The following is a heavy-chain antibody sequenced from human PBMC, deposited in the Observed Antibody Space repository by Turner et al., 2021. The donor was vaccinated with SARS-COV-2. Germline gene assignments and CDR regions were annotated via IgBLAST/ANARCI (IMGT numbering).Heavy chain of an antibody. CDR2: ISDDGSSA. D-gene: IGHD6-13*01. Sequence: VQLVESGGDFVHPGGSLRLSCVGSGFTFSDHWMHWVRQGPGKGPVWGSRISDDGSSASYGGSVRGRFTVSRDNAKNTLYLQMNSLRPDDTGVYYCTRRGIAAAGNDYWGQGTLVTVSS. CDR1: GFTFSDHW. J-gene: IGHJ4*02. V-gene: IGHV3-74*01. CDR3: TRRGIAAAGNDY.